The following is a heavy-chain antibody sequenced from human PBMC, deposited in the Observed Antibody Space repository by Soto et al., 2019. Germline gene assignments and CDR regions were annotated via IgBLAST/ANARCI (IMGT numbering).Heavy chain of an antibody. CDR1: GFTFDDYA. CDR3: AKDKVGASLLRFLEWLPTQTYGMDV. J-gene: IGHJ6*02. CDR2: ISWNSGSI. D-gene: IGHD3-3*01. Sequence: GGSLRLSCAASGFTFDDYAMHWVRQAPGKGLEWVSGISWNSGSIGYADSVKGRFTISRDNAKNSLYLQMNSLRAEDTALYYCAKDKVGASLLRFLEWLPTQTYGMDVWGQGTTVTVSS. V-gene: IGHV3-9*01.